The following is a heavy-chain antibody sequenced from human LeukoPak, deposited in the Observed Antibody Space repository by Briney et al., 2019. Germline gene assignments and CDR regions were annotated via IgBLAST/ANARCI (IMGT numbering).Heavy chain of an antibody. V-gene: IGHV3-23*01. CDR1: GFTFSSYA. D-gene: IGHD2-2*01. Sequence: PGGSLRLSCAASGFTFSSYAMSWVRQAPGKGLEWVSAISGSGGSTYYADSVKGRFTISRDNSKNTLYLQMNSLRAEDTAVYSCAKDHPRGYCSSTSCSPTFDYWGQGTLVTVSS. CDR2: ISGSGGST. CDR3: AKDHPRGYCSSTSCSPTFDY. J-gene: IGHJ4*02.